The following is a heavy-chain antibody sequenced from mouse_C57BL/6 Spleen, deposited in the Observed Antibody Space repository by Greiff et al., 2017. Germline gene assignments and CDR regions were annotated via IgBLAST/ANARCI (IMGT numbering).Heavy chain of an antibody. CDR2: IDPSDSYT. D-gene: IGHD2-3*01. V-gene: IGHV1-69*01. J-gene: IGHJ4*01. Sequence: QVQLQQPGAELVKPGASVKMSCKASGYTFTSYWITWVKQRPGQGLEWIGDIDPSDSYTNYNQKFKGKSTLTVDKSSSTAYMQLSSLTSEDSAVYYCARSYDGYPFYAMDYWGQGTSVTVSS. CDR3: ARSYDGYPFYAMDY. CDR1: GYTFTSYW.